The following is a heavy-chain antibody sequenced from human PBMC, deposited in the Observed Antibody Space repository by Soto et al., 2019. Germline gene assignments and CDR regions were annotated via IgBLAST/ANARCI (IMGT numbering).Heavy chain of an antibody. J-gene: IGHJ1*01. CDR1: GFTFSSYA. V-gene: IGHV3-30-3*01. CDR3: AKGVPGIAVAGTGYFQH. CDR2: ISYDGSNK. Sequence: GGSLRLSCAASGFTFSSYAMHWVRQAPGKGLEWVAVISYDGSNKYYADSVKGRFTISRDNSKNTLYLQMNSLRAEDTAVYYCAKGVPGIAVAGTGYFQHWGQGTLVTVSS. D-gene: IGHD6-19*01.